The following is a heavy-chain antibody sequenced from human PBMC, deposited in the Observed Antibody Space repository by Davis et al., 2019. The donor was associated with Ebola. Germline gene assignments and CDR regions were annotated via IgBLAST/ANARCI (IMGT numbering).Heavy chain of an antibody. V-gene: IGHV3-48*02. CDR3: ASWGPSRGY. CDR2: ISSSSSTI. Sequence: GESLKISCAASGFTVSSNYMSWVRQAPGKGLEWVSYISSSSSTIYYAEPVKGRFTISRDNAKNSLYLQMNGLRDEDTAVYYCASWGPSRGYWGQGTLVTVSS. D-gene: IGHD3-16*01. CDR1: GFTVSSNY. J-gene: IGHJ4*02.